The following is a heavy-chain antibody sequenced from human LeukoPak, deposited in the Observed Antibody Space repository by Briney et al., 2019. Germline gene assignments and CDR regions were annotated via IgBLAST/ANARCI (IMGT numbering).Heavy chain of an antibody. Sequence: GGSLRLSCAASGFTFSSYGMHWVRQAPGKGLEWVAVISYDGSNKYYADSVKGRFTISRDNSKNTLYLQMNSLRAEDTAVYYCAKDKLERDSYGYYYYGMDVWGKGTTVTVSS. CDR3: AKDKLERDSYGYYYYGMDV. CDR2: ISYDGSNK. D-gene: IGHD1-1*01. J-gene: IGHJ6*04. CDR1: GFTFSSYG. V-gene: IGHV3-30*18.